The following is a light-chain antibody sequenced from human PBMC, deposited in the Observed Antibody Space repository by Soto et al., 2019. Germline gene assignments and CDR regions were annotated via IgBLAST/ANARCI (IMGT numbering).Light chain of an antibody. V-gene: IGLV1-44*01. CDR1: SSNIGSNT. J-gene: IGLJ2*01. CDR3: AAWDDSLNGPGVV. Sequence: QSVLTQPPSASGTPGQRVTISCSGSSSNIGSNTVNWYQQLPGTAPKLLLYSNNQRPSGVPDRFSGSRSGTPASLAISGLQSEDEADYYCAAWDDSLNGPGVVFGGGTKLTVL. CDR2: SNN.